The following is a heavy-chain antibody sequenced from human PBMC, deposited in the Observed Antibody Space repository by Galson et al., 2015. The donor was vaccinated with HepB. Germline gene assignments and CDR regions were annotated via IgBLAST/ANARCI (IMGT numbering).Heavy chain of an antibody. J-gene: IGHJ6*02. CDR2: ITVSGGTT. CDR1: GFPFSTYT. Sequence: SLRLSCAASGFPFSTYTMSWVRQAPGKGLEWVSAITVSGGTTSYVDSVRGRFTISRDNTKRTLYLQMNMLIGGDTAFYYCAKDRASDSPAAYRLHLWCRGSTVTVFS. V-gene: IGHV3-23*01. CDR3: AKDRASDSPAAYRLHL. D-gene: IGHD6-25*01.